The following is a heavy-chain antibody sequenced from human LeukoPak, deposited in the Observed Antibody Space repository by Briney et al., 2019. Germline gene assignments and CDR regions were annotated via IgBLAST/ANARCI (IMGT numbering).Heavy chain of an antibody. V-gene: IGHV4-59*01. J-gene: IGHJ4*02. CDR1: GGSSSSYY. Sequence: PSETLSLTCTVSGGSSSSYYWSWIRQPPGKGLEWIGYIYYSGSTNYNPSLKSRVTISVDTSKNQFSLKLSSVTAADTAVYYCATSGHYWGQGTLVTVSS. CDR2: IYYSGST. CDR3: ATSGHY.